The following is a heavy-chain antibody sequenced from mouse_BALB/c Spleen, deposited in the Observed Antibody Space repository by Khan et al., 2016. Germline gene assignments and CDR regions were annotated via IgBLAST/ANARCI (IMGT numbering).Heavy chain of an antibody. CDR1: GFNIKDTY. Sequence: VQLQQSGAELVKPGASVKLSCTASGFNIKDTYMHWVKQRPEQGLEWTGRIDPANGNTKYDPKFHGKATITVDTSSNRAYLQLSSLTSEDTAVYYCANWDDYWGQGTTLTVSS. CDR3: ANWDDY. V-gene: IGHV14-3*02. CDR2: IDPANGNT. J-gene: IGHJ2*01. D-gene: IGHD4-1*01.